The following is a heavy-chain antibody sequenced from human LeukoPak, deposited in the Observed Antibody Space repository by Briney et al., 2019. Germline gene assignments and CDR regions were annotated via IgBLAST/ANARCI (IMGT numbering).Heavy chain of an antibody. V-gene: IGHV3-74*03. CDR3: ARRSGSTFSYYLDY. CDR2: ISSDGSTT. CDR1: GFSFSGSW. Sequence: GGSLRLSCAASGFSFSGSWMHWVRQAPGKGLVWVSLISSDGSTTTYADSVKGRFTISRDNAKNTVYLQMNSLRAEDTAVYYCARRSGSTFSYYLDYWGQGTLVTVSS. J-gene: IGHJ4*02. D-gene: IGHD3-10*01.